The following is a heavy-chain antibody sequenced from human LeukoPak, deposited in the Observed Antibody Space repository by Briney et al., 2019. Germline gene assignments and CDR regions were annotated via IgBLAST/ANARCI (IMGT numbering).Heavy chain of an antibody. CDR1: GGSISSGGYY. V-gene: IGHV4-31*03. D-gene: IGHD3-3*01. Sequence: SETLSLTCTVSGGSISSGGYYWSWIRQHPGKGLEWIGYIYYSGSTYYNPSLKSRVTISVDTSKNQFSLKLSSVTAADTAVYYCARAGGFFSPFGYWGQGTLVTVSS. CDR2: IYYSGST. J-gene: IGHJ4*02. CDR3: ARAGGFFSPFGY.